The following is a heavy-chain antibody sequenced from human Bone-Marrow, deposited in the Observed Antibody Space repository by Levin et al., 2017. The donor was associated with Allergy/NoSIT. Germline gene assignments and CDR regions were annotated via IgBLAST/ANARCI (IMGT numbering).Heavy chain of an antibody. Sequence: GESLKISCAASSFNFRTYSMTWVRQAPGKGLEWVSTITGSGGDTFYSDSVKGRFTISRDNSKNTLDLQMDSLRAEDTAVYYCAKIVLYDIDIWGHGTLVTVSS. V-gene: IGHV3-23*01. CDR3: AKIVLYDIDI. CDR2: ITGSGGDT. CDR1: SFNFRTYS. J-gene: IGHJ3*02. D-gene: IGHD2-8*01.